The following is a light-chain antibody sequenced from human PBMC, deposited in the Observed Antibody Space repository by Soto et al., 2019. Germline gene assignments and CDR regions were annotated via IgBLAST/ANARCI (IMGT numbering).Light chain of an antibody. J-gene: IGKJ1*01. CDR2: GAS. V-gene: IGKV3-20*01. Sequence: ETVLTQSPGTLSLSPGERVTLSCRTSQSVCSRCFAWYQQKPGQSPRLLIYGASTRATGIPARFSRSGSGTAFTLTISSLEPEEFAVYYWQHYGTTPWTFGQGTKVAIK. CDR1: QSVCSRC. CDR3: QHYGTTPWT.